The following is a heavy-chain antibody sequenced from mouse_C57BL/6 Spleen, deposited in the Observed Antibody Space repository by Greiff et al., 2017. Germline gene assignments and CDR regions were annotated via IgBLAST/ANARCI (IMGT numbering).Heavy chain of an antibody. V-gene: IGHV1-74*01. D-gene: IGHD2-1*01. CDR1: GYTFTSYW. CDR2: IHPSDSDT. J-gene: IGHJ3*01. CDR3: AMEAYGNLRVAY. Sequence: VKLQQPGAELVKPGASVKVSCKASGYTFTSYWMHWVKQRPGQGLEWIGRIHPSDSDTNYNQKFKGKATLTVDKSSSTAYMQLSSLTSEDSAVYYCAMEAYGNLRVAYWGQGTLVTVSA.